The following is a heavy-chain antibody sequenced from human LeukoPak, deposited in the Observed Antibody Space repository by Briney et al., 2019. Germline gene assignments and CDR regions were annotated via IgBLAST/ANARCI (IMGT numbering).Heavy chain of an antibody. J-gene: IGHJ2*01. CDR1: GGTFSSYT. D-gene: IGHD2-2*01. Sequence: SVKVSCKASGGTFSSYTISWVRQAPGQGLEWMGRIIPILGIANYAQKFQGRVTITADKSTSTAYMELSSLRSEDTAVYYCARVPGYCSSTSCSDWYFDLWGRGTPVTVSS. V-gene: IGHV1-69*02. CDR3: ARVPGYCSSTSCSDWYFDL. CDR2: IIPILGIA.